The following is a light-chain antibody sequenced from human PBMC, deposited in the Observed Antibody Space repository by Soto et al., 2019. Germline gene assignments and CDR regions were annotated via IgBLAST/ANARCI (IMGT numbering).Light chain of an antibody. CDR1: QSIGSW. CDR2: KAS. CDR3: QQYNSYPLT. J-gene: IGKJ4*01. Sequence: DIQMTQSPSTLSASVGDRVTITCRASQSIGSWLAWYQQKPGKAPKLLIYKASNLESGVPSRFSGSGSGTEFTLTISSLQPDDFATYYCQQYNSYPLTFGGGTKVEIK. V-gene: IGKV1-5*03.